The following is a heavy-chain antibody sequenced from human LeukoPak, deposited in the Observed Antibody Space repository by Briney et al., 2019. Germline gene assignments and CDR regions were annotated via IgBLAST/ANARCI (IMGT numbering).Heavy chain of an antibody. V-gene: IGHV3-30-3*01. CDR1: GFTFSSYA. Sequence: GRSLRLSCAASGFTFSSYAMHWVRQAPGKGLEWVAVISYDGSNKYYADSVKGRFTISRDNSKNTLYLQMNSLRAEDTAVYYCARSGYSGRFPAYFDYWGQETLVTVSS. CDR3: ARSGYSGRFPAYFDY. CDR2: ISYDGSNK. J-gene: IGHJ4*02. D-gene: IGHD1-26*01.